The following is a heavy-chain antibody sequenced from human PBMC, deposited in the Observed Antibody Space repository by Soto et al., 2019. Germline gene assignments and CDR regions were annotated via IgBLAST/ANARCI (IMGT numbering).Heavy chain of an antibody. CDR3: VEGWNDF. Sequence: EVQVVESGGDLVKPGGSLRLSCVTSGFMFSGAWMSWVRQAPGKGLEWVGRIKSKSDGGARDYAAPVKGRFSISRDDSKNTVYLQMNSLRAEDTAVYYCVEGWNDFWGQGTLVTVSS. CDR1: GFMFSGAW. CDR2: IKSKSDGGAR. D-gene: IGHD1-1*01. V-gene: IGHV3-15*01. J-gene: IGHJ4*02.